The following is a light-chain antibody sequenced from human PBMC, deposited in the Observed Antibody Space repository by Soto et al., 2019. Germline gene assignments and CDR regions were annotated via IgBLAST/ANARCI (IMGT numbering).Light chain of an antibody. CDR3: QQYGYSPIT. Sequence: IVLTHSPGTLSLSPCERAALSCSAGQSVSSIYLAWYQQKPGQAPRLLIYAASSRATGIPDRFSGSGSGTDFTLTIVGLEPEDFVVYYCQQYGYSPITFGQGTRLEIK. CDR2: AAS. J-gene: IGKJ5*01. CDR1: QSVSSIY. V-gene: IGKV3-20*01.